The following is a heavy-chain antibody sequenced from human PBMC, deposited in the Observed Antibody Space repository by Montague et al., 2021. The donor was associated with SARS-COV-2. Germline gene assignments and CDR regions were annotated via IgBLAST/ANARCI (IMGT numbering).Heavy chain of an antibody. D-gene: IGHD4-23*01. Sequence: SDTLSLTCAVYGGSFSGYYWSWIRQPPGKGLEWIGEINHSGSTNYNPSLKSRVTISVDTSKNQFSLKLSSVTAADTAVYYCARLRMTTVEKDAFDIWGQGTMVTVSS. J-gene: IGHJ3*02. V-gene: IGHV4-34*01. CDR1: GGSFSGYY. CDR2: INHSGST. CDR3: ARLRMTTVEKDAFDI.